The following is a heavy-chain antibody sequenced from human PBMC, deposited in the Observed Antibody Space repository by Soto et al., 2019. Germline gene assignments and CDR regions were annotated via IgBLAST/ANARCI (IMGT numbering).Heavy chain of an antibody. CDR3: AKDLGYGGNSEIDY. CDR1: GFTFSSYA. J-gene: IGHJ4*02. Sequence: EVQLLESGGGLVQPGGSLRLSCAASGFTFSSYAMSWVRQAPGKGLEWVSAISGSGGSTYYADSVKGRFTISRDNSKNTRYLQMNSLRAEDTAVYYCAKDLGYGGNSEIDYWGQGTLVTVSS. D-gene: IGHD4-17*01. CDR2: ISGSGGST. V-gene: IGHV3-23*01.